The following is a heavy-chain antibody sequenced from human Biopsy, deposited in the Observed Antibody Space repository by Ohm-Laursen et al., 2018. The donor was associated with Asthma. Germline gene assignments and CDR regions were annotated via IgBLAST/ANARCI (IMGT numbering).Heavy chain of an antibody. V-gene: IGHV4-31*03. Sequence: TLSLTCSVSGAAISRGGYYWSWIRQPPVTGLEWIGYIYYSGSTYYNPSLKSRVSISLDTSKNQFSLSLTSVTAADTAVYYCARTTYGDDGFDPWGQGTLVTVSS. J-gene: IGHJ5*02. CDR3: ARTTYGDDGFDP. D-gene: IGHD4-17*01. CDR2: IYYSGST. CDR1: GAAISRGGYY.